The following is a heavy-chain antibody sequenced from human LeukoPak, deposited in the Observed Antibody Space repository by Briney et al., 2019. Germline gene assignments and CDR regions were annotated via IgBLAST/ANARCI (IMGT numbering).Heavy chain of an antibody. D-gene: IGHD2-2*01. CDR1: GFTFSSYW. J-gene: IGHJ6*02. V-gene: IGHV3-7*01. Sequence: GGSLRLSCAASGFTFSSYWMSWGRQAPAKGLEWVANIKQDGSGIYYVDSVKGRFTISRDNAKNSLYLQMTSLRAEDTAVYYCARDEIVVVPAAIEYYYYYYGMDVWGQGTTVTVSS. CDR2: IKQDGSGI. CDR3: ARDEIVVVPAAIEYYYYYYGMDV.